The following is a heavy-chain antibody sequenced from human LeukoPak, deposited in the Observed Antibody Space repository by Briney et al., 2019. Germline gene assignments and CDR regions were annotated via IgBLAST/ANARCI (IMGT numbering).Heavy chain of an antibody. CDR2: IWYDGSEK. D-gene: IGHD6-19*01. CDR3: ARLGLGWSLDY. J-gene: IGHJ4*02. CDR1: GFTFTNYG. Sequence: GRSLGLSCAASGFTFTNYGIDWVRQAPGKGLEWVAVIWYDGSEKYYADSVKGRFTISRDQSKNTVYLQMNSLRVEDTAVYYCARLGLGWSLDYWGQGILVTVS. V-gene: IGHV3-33*01.